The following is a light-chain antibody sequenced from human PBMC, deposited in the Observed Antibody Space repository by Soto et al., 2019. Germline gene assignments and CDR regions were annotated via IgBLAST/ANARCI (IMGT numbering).Light chain of an antibody. V-gene: IGKV3-15*01. CDR3: QQYNIWEYT. CDR1: ESIAGN. CDR2: AAS. Sequence: EVVMTQSPGTLSVSPGERATLSCRASESIAGNLAWFRQKPGQRPRLLIYAASARAAGVPDRFSGSGSTTEFTLTISSLRSEDSAVYFCQQYNIWEYTFGQGTKLEI. J-gene: IGKJ2*01.